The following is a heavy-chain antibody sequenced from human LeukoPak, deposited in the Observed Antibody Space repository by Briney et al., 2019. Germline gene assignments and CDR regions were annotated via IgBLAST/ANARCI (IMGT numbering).Heavy chain of an antibody. CDR3: AREPLYSGRWLQAWVY. CDR1: GGSISSGGYY. J-gene: IGHJ4*02. V-gene: IGHV4-31*03. CDR2: IYYSGST. D-gene: IGHD5-24*01. Sequence: SETLSLTCTVSGGSISSGGYYWSWIRQHPGKGLEWIGYIYYSGSTYYNPSLKSRVTVSLDTSKNQFSLKLSSVTAADTAVYYCAREPLYSGRWLQAWVYWDQGILVTVSS.